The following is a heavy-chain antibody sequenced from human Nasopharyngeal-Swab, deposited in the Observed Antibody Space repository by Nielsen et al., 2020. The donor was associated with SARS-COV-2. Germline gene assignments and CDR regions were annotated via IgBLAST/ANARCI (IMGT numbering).Heavy chain of an antibody. CDR2: ISWNSGTT. J-gene: IGHJ3*02. CDR1: GFIFDDYA. V-gene: IGHV3-9*01. D-gene: IGHD1-7*01. CDR3: AKETGTVPVAFDI. Sequence: SLKISCVASGFIFDDYAMHWVRQAPGKGLEWVSSISWNSGTTDYGASVKSRFTISRDNAENSVYLQMNSLRPEDTAFYYCAKETGTVPVAFDIWGQGTVVTVSS.